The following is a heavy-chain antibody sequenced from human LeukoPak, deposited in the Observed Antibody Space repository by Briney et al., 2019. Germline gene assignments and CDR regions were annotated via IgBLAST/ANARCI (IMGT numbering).Heavy chain of an antibody. J-gene: IGHJ4*02. D-gene: IGHD3-22*01. CDR1: GFTFSSYS. Sequence: GGSLRLSCAASGFTFSSYSMNWVRQAPGKGLEWVSSISSSSSYIYYADSVKGRFTISRDNAKNSLYLQMNSLRAEDTAVYYCARGTRRSSGYYLWVLDYWGQGTLVTVSS. V-gene: IGHV3-21*01. CDR3: ARGTRRSSGYYLWVLDY. CDR2: ISSSSSYI.